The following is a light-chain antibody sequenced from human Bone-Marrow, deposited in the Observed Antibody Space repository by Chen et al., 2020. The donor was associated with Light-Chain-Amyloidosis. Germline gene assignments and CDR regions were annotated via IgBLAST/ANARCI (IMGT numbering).Light chain of an antibody. CDR1: QSISYW. CDR3: QQYNSYWT. V-gene: IGKV1-5*01. Sequence: DIQMTQSPSTLSASVGDRVTITCRASQSISYWLAWYQQKPGKAPKLLIFDASNLQSGVPSRFSGSGSRTQFTLTISSLQPDNFATYYCQQYNSYWTFGQGTKVEIK. CDR2: DAS. J-gene: IGKJ1*01.